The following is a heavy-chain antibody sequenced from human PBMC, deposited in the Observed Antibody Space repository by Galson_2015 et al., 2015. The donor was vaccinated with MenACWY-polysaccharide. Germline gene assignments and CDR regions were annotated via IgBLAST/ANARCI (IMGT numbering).Heavy chain of an antibody. J-gene: IGHJ4*02. CDR2: IRGDGTEK. D-gene: IGHD5-24*01. CDR3: VRGAGWLLDS. CDR1: GFTFSSHW. Sequence: SLRLSCAASGFTFSSHWMNWVRQPPGKGLEWVALIRGDGTEKHYVDSVKGRFTISGDNAKNSVYLQMKSLRAEDTAVYYCVRGAGWLLDSWGQGTLVTVSS. V-gene: IGHV3-7*01.